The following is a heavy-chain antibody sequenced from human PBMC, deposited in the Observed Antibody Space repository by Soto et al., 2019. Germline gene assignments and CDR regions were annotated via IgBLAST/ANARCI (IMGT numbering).Heavy chain of an antibody. V-gene: IGHV2-5*02. CDR1: GFSLSASGFG. J-gene: IGHJ3*02. CDR2: IYWDDQK. Sequence: QITLKESGPTLVTPTQTLTLACTFSGFSLSASGFGVGWIRQPPGKAPEWLAVIYWDDQKRYSPSLESRLTVTKDSSRNQVGLTMPNLDPLDTGTYFCAHTTRLQLRADGDRRDAFDIWGQGTTVTVSS. D-gene: IGHD2-21*01. CDR3: AHTTRLQLRADGDRRDAFDI.